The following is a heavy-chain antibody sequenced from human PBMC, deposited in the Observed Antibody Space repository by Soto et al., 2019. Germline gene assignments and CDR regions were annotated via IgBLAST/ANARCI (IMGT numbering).Heavy chain of an antibody. CDR2: IYTSGST. V-gene: IGHV4-4*07. D-gene: IGHD3-22*01. CDR3: ARDTRYYDSSGYYPLDP. Sequence: QVQLQESGPGLVKPSETLSLTCTVSGGSISSYYWSWIRQPAGKGLEWIGRIYTSGSTNYNPSLKSRVTMSVDTSKHQFSLKLSSVTAADTAVYYCARDTRYYDSSGYYPLDPWGQGTLVTVSS. J-gene: IGHJ5*02. CDR1: GGSISSYY.